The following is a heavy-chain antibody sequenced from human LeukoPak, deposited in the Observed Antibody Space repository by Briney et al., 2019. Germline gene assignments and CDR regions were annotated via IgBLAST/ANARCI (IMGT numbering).Heavy chain of an antibody. J-gene: IGHJ4*02. V-gene: IGHV1-8*01. CDR2: MNPNSGNT. D-gene: IGHD3-22*01. CDR1: GYTFTSYD. CDR3: AREMYYYDSSGPEPFDY. Sequence: ASVKVSCKASGYTFTSYDINWVRQATGQGLEWMGWMNPNSGNTGYAQKFQGRVTMTRNTSISTAYMELSSLRSEDTAVYYCAREMYYYDSSGPEPFDYWGQGTLVTVSS.